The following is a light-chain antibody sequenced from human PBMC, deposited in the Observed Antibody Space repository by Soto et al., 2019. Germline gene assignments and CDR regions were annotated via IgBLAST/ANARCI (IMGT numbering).Light chain of an antibody. Sequence: EIVLTQSPGTLSLSPGERATLSCRASQSVSSSSLAWYQQKPGQAPRLLIYGASSRATGIPDRFSGSGSGTAFTLTISSLEPEDFAVFYCQQHGSSPYTFGQGTKLEIK. CDR3: QQHGSSPYT. CDR2: GAS. CDR1: QSVSSSS. V-gene: IGKV3-20*01. J-gene: IGKJ2*01.